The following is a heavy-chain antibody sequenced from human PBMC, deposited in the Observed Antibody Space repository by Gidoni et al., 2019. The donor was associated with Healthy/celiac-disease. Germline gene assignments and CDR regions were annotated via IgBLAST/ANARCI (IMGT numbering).Heavy chain of an antibody. CDR1: GGSISSYY. J-gene: IGHJ4*02. D-gene: IGHD3-10*01. Sequence: QVQLQESGPGLVKPSETLSLTCTVSGGSISSYYWSWIRQPPGKGLEWIGYIYYSGSTNYNPSLKSRVTISVDTSKNQFSLKLSSVTAADTAVYYCASSGSGSYPYYFDYWGQGTLVTVSS. CDR3: ASSGSGSYPYYFDY. CDR2: IYYSGST. V-gene: IGHV4-59*01.